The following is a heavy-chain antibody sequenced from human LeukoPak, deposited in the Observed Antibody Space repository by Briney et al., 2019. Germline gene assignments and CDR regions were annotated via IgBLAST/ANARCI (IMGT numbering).Heavy chain of an antibody. Sequence: SVKVSCKASGGTFSSYAISWVRQAPGQGLEWMGGIIPIFGTANYAQKFQGRVTITADESTSTAYMELSSLRSEDTAVYYCARNRGGPLQLYDYWGQGTLVTVSS. CDR1: GGTFSSYA. V-gene: IGHV1-69*01. D-gene: IGHD3-16*01. CDR2: IIPIFGTA. CDR3: ARNRGGPLQLYDY. J-gene: IGHJ4*02.